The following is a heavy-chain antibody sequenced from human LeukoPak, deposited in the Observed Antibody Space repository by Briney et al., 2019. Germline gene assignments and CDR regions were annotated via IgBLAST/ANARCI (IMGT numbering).Heavy chain of an antibody. D-gene: IGHD3-10*01. V-gene: IGHV3-7*01. CDR3: ARSRVSRGDAFDI. CDR2: IKQDGSEK. Sequence: GGSLRLSCAGSGFTFSSYWMSWVRPAPGKGLEWVANIKQDGSEKYYVDSVKGRFTISRDNAKNSLYLQMNSLRAEDTAVYYCARSRVSRGDAFDIWGQGTMVTVSS. CDR1: GFTFSSYW. J-gene: IGHJ3*02.